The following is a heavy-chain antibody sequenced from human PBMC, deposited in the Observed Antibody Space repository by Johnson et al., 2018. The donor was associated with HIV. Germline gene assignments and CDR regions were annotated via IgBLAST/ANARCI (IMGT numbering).Heavy chain of an antibody. D-gene: IGHD1-14*01. CDR2: ISGSGGST. CDR3: AKDPNPGGDAFDI. CDR1: GFTFSSYA. J-gene: IGHJ3*02. Sequence: EVQVLESGGGLVQPGGSLRLSCAASGFTFSSYAMSWVRQAPGKGLEWVSAISGSGGSTYYADSVKGRFTISRDNSKNTLYLQMNSLRAEDTAVYYCAKDPNPGGDAFDIWGQGTMVTVSS. V-gene: IGHV3-23*01.